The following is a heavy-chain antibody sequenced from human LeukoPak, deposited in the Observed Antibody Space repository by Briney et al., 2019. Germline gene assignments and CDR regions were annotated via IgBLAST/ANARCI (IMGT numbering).Heavy chain of an antibody. Sequence: PSETLSLTCTVSGGSIRDTTYYWGWIRQPPGKGLEWIGSIYYSGSTYYNPSLKSRVTISVDTSKNQFSLKLSSVTAADTAVYYCASGRSGYQPLDYWGQGTLVTVSS. CDR2: IYYSGST. CDR1: GGSIRDTTYY. D-gene: IGHD5-12*01. CDR3: ASGRSGYQPLDY. J-gene: IGHJ4*02. V-gene: IGHV4-39*07.